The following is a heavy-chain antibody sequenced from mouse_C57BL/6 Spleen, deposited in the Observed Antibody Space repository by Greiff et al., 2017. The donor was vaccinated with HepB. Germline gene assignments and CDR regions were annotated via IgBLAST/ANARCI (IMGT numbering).Heavy chain of an antibody. CDR2: ISYDGSN. J-gene: IGHJ4*01. D-gene: IGHD1-1*01. CDR1: GYSITSGYY. CDR3: ARDDYGSSYAMDY. Sequence: EVKLMESGPGLVKPSQSLSLTCSVTGYSITSGYYWNWIRQFPGNKLEWMGYISYDGSNNYNPSLKNRISITRDTSKNQFFLKLNSVTTEDTATYYCARDDYGSSYAMDYWGQGTSVTDSS. V-gene: IGHV3-6*01.